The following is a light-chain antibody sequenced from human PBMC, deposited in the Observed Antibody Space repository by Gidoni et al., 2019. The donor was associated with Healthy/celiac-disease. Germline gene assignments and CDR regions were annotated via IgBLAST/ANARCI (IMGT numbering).Light chain of an antibody. Sequence: DIQMTQSPSTLSASVGDRVTITCRASQSISSWLAWYQQKPGKAPKLLIYKASSLESGVPSRFSGSGSGTEFTLTISSLQPDDFATYYCQQYNSYSLPLTFXGXTKVEIK. CDR1: QSISSW. J-gene: IGKJ4*01. V-gene: IGKV1-5*03. CDR3: QQYNSYSLPLT. CDR2: KAS.